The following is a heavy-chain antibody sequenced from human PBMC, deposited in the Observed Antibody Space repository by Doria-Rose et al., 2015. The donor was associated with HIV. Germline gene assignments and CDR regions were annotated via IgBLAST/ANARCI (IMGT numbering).Heavy chain of an antibody. CDR1: GVSLSSPGMG. CDR3: ARIKSSRWYHKYYFDF. D-gene: IGHD6-13*01. V-gene: IGHV2-26*01. J-gene: IGHJ4*02. Sequence: QESGPVLVKPTETLTLTCTVSGVSLSSPGMGVSWIRQPPGKALEWLAHTFSDDDRSYKTSLKSRLTISRGTSKSQVVLTMTDMDPVDTATYYCARIKSSRWYHKYYFDFWGQGTLVIVSA. CDR2: TFSDDDR.